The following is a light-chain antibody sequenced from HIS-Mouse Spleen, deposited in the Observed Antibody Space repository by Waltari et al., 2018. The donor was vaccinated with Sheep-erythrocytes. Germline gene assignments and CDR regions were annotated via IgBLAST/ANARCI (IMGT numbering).Light chain of an antibody. CDR1: SRDVGGYTS. J-gene: IGLJ3*02. Sequence: QSALTQPASVSGSPGQSVTISCTGTSRDVGGYTSVSWYQQHPGKAPKLMIYEVSKRPSGVPDRFSGSKSGNTASLTVSGLQAEDEADYYCSSYAGSNNWVFGGGTKLTVL. CDR3: SSYAGSNNWV. CDR2: EVS. V-gene: IGLV2-8*01.